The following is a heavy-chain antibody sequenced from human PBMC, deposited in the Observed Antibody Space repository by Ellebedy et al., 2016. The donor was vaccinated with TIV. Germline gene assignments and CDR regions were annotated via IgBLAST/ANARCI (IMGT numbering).Heavy chain of an antibody. Sequence: GESLKISRAASGFTFSSYAMSWVRQALGKGLEWASAISGSGGSTYYADSVKGRFTISRDNSKNTLYLQMNSLRAEDTAVYYCAKMVGGYYYYGMDVWGQGTTVTVSS. D-gene: IGHD3-10*02. CDR3: AKMVGGYYYYGMDV. CDR2: ISGSGGST. V-gene: IGHV3-23*01. J-gene: IGHJ6*02. CDR1: GFTFSSYA.